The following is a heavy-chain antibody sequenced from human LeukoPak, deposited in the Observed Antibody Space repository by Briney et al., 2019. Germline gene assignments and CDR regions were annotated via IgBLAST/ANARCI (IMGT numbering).Heavy chain of an antibody. CDR1: GFTFNDAW. D-gene: IGHD3-3*01. J-gene: IGHJ5*02. CDR3: ITYSINLLRSLSS. V-gene: IGHV3-15*01. Sequence: PGGSLRLSCAASGFTFNDAWMSWVRQAPGKGLEWVGRIKSNTDGGTTDYAAPVKGRFTISRDDSKNTLYLQMNSLNTGDTAVYYCITYSINLLRSLSSLGQGTLVTVSS. CDR2: IKSNTDGGTT.